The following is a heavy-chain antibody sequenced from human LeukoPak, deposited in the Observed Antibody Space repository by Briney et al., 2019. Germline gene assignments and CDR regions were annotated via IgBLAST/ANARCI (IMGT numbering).Heavy chain of an antibody. D-gene: IGHD3-22*01. CDR3: ARRSIVVLLYAFDI. Sequence: PSETLSLTCTVSGGSISSSSYYWGWIRQPPGKGLEWIGSIYYSGSTYYNPSLKSRVTISVDTSKNQFSLKLSSVTAADTAVYYCARRSIVVLLYAFDIWGQGTMVTVSS. V-gene: IGHV4-39*01. J-gene: IGHJ3*02. CDR1: GGSISSSSYY. CDR2: IYYSGST.